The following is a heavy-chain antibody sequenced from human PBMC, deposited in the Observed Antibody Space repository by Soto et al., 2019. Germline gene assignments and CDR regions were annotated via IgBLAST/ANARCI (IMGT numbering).Heavy chain of an antibody. CDR2: INPSGGST. Sequence: ASVKVSCKASGYTFTSYYMHWVRQAPGQGLEWMGIINPSGGSTSYAQKFQGRVTMTRDTSTSTVYMELSSLRSEDTAVYYCARGHSSGWYFMAFAIWGQGTMVTVSS. CDR1: GYTFTSYY. D-gene: IGHD6-19*01. CDR3: ARGHSSGWYFMAFAI. J-gene: IGHJ3*02. V-gene: IGHV1-46*01.